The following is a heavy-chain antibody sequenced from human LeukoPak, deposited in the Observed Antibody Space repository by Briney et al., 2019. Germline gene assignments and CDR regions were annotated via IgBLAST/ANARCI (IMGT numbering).Heavy chain of an antibody. V-gene: IGHV3-74*01. Sequence: GGSLRLSCAASGFTLSSYWMHWVRQAPGKGLVWVSRINTDGSSTSYADSVKGRFTISRDNAKNTLYLQMNSLRAEDTAVYYCARTVAVATHDYWGQGTLVTVSS. J-gene: IGHJ4*02. CDR3: ARTVAVATHDY. D-gene: IGHD6-19*01. CDR2: INTDGSST. CDR1: GFTLSSYW.